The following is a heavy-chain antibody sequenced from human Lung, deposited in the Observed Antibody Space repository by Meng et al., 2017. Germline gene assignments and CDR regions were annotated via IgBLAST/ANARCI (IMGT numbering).Heavy chain of an antibody. Sequence: GHAQEWGAGLLKPSETLALTCVVSGGSFSDYYWSWIRQPPGKGLEWIGEINHSGSTNYNPSLESRATISVDTSQNNLSLKLSSVTAADSAVYYCARGPTTMAHDFDYWGQGTLVTVSS. CDR3: ARGPTTMAHDFDY. CDR1: GGSFSDYY. J-gene: IGHJ4*02. CDR2: INHSGST. V-gene: IGHV4-34*01. D-gene: IGHD4-11*01.